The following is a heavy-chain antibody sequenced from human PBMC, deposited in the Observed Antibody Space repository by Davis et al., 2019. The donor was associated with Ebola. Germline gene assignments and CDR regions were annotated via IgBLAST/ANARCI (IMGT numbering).Heavy chain of an antibody. V-gene: IGHV3-7*01. Sequence: GGSLRLSCAASGFTFSSYWMSWVRQAPGKGLEWVANIKQDGSEKYYVDSVKGRFTISRDNAKNTLYLQMNSLRDEDTAVYYCARDHLMAPDYYYYGMDVWGQGTTVTVSS. D-gene: IGHD2-8*01. CDR1: GFTFSSYW. CDR3: ARDHLMAPDYYYYGMDV. CDR2: IKQDGSEK. J-gene: IGHJ6*02.